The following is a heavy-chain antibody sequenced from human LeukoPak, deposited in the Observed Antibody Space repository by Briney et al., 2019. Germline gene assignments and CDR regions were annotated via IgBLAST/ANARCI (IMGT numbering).Heavy chain of an antibody. Sequence: GGSRRLSCAASGFTFSSYEMNWVRQAPGKGLEWVSYISSSGSAIYYADSVKGRFTISRDNAKNSLYLQMNSLRAEDTAVYYCARVGDSSGYYGSFDYWGQGTLVTVSS. V-gene: IGHV3-48*03. CDR3: ARVGDSSGYYGSFDY. D-gene: IGHD3-22*01. CDR1: GFTFSSYE. J-gene: IGHJ4*02. CDR2: ISSSGSAI.